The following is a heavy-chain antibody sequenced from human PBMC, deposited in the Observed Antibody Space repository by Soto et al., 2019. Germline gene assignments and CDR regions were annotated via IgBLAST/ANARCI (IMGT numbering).Heavy chain of an antibody. CDR1: GFSISSGVYY. D-gene: IGHD3-22*01. V-gene: IGHV4-31*03. J-gene: IGHJ5*02. CDR2: IYYSGST. CDR3: ARGGLSSGYYYDWFDP. Sequence: SETLSLTCTFSGFSISSGVYYLSWIRQHPGKGLEWIGYIYYSGSTYYNPSLKSRVTISVDTSKNQFSLKLSSVTAADTAVYYCARGGLSSGYYYDWFDPWGQGTPVTSPQ.